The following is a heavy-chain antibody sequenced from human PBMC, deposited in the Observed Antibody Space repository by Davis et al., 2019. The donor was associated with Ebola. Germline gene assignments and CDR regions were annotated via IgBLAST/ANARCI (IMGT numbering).Heavy chain of an antibody. CDR2: ISGSGGST. CDR1: GFTFSSYA. D-gene: IGHD3-9*01. V-gene: IGHV3-23*01. Sequence: GESLKISCAASGFTFSSYAMSWVRQAPGKGLEWVSAISGSGGSTYYADSVKGRFTISRDNSKNTLYLQMNSLRAEDTAVYYCASSTGGYYDILTGSFYYFDFWGQGTLVTVSS. J-gene: IGHJ4*02. CDR3: ASSTGGYYDILTGSFYYFDF.